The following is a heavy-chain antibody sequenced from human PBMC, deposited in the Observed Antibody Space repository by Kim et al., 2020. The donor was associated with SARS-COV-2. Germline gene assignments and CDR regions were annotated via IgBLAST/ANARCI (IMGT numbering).Heavy chain of an antibody. V-gene: IGHV3-48*03. J-gene: IGHJ4*02. CDR3: ARGGQSYTVFDY. CDR1: GFTFSSYE. Sequence: GGSLRLSCAASGFTFSSYEMNWVRQAPGKGLEWVSYITSSGSALYYADSVKGRFTISRDNAKNSLYLQMNSLRAEDTAVYYCARGGQSYTVFDYWGQGTL. CDR2: ITSSGSAL. D-gene: IGHD1-26*01.